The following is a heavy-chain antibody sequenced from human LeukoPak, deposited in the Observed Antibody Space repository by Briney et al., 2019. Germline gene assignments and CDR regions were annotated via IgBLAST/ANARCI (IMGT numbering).Heavy chain of an antibody. J-gene: IGHJ4*02. CDR3: AVRTAVTKLEPNPFDY. Sequence: GESLKISCKGSGYSFTTYWIGWVRQMPGKGLGWMGIIYPGDSATKYSPSFQGQVTISADKSIDTAYLQWSNLKASDTAMYYCAVRTAVTKLEPNPFDYWGQGTLVTVSS. CDR1: GYSFTTYW. D-gene: IGHD4-17*01. CDR2: IYPGDSAT. V-gene: IGHV5-51*01.